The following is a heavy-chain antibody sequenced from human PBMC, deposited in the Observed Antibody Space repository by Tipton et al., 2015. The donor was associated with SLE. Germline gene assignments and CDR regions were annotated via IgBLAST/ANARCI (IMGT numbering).Heavy chain of an antibody. D-gene: IGHD3-22*01. V-gene: IGHV4-34*01. CDR2: INHSGST. Sequence: TLSLTCAVYGGSFSGYYWSWIRQPPGKGLEWIGEINHSGSTNYNPSLKSRVTISVDKSKNQFSLKLSSVTAADTAVYYCARDSFSLRESSARDPGAFDIWGQGTMVTVSS. CDR1: GGSFSGYY. CDR3: ARDSFSLRESSARDPGAFDI. J-gene: IGHJ3*02.